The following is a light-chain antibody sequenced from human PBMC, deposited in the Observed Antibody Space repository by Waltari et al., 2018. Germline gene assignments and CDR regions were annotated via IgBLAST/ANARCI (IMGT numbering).Light chain of an antibody. CDR2: EDN. J-gene: IGLJ3*02. CDR1: SGSIASNF. CDR3: QSYDNINQGV. Sequence: NFMLTQSHSVSESPGKTVTISCTRSSGSIASNFVQWYQQRPGSAPTTVIYEDNQRPSGGPDRFSGSSDSSSNSASLTISGLKTEDEADYYCQSYDNINQGVFGGGTKLTVL. V-gene: IGLV6-57*04.